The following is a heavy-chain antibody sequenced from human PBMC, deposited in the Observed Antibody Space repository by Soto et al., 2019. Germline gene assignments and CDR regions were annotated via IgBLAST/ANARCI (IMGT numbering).Heavy chain of an antibody. J-gene: IGHJ1*01. V-gene: IGHV1-18*01. CDR3: ARDLKSGWELETGEYFRH. Sequence: QVQLVQSGAEVKKPGASVKVSCKASGYTFTSYGISWVRQAPGQGLEWMGWISAYNGNTNYAQKLQGRVTMTTDTSTSTAYMELRSLRSDDTAVYYCARDLKSGWELETGEYFRHWGQGTLVTVSS. CDR2: ISAYNGNT. CDR1: GYTFTSYG. D-gene: IGHD1-26*01.